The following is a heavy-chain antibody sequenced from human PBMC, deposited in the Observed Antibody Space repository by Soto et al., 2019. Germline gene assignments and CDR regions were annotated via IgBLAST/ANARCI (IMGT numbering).Heavy chain of an antibody. CDR1: GGTFSSYT. CDR3: ARGGYCSGGSCYSDY. J-gene: IGHJ4*02. Sequence: QVQLVQSGAEVKKPGSSVKVSCKASGGTFSSYTISWVRQAPGQGLEWMGRIIPILGIANYAQKFQGRVTITAEKSTSTAYMELSSLRSEDTAVYYCARGGYCSGGSCYSDYWGQGTLVTVSS. V-gene: IGHV1-69*02. D-gene: IGHD2-15*01. CDR2: IIPILGIA.